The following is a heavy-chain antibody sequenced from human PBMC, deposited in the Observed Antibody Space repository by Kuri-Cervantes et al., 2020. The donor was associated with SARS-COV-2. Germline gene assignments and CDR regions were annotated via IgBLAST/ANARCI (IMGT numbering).Heavy chain of an antibody. Sequence: GGSLRLSCAASGLTFSSYAMSWVRQAPGKGLEWVSAITYDGGSTYHADSVKGRFTISRDNSKTTLFLQMNSLRAEDTAVYHCVKGSAASRPYYFDSWGQGTLVTVSS. V-gene: IGHV3-23*01. D-gene: IGHD3-10*01. CDR3: VKGSAASRPYYFDS. CDR1: GLTFSSYA. CDR2: ITYDGGST. J-gene: IGHJ4*02.